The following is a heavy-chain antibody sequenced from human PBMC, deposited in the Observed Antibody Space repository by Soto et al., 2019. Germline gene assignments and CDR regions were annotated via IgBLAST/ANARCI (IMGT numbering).Heavy chain of an antibody. CDR3: ARGSGIVATIIFDY. V-gene: IGHV4-34*01. CDR1: GGSFSGYY. J-gene: IGHJ4*02. Sequence: QVQLQQWGAGLLKPSETLSLTCAVYGGSFSGYYWSWIRQPPGKGLEWIGEINHSGSTNYNPSLKSRVTISVDTSKNQFSLMLSSVTAADTAVYYCARGSGIVATIIFDYWGQGTLVTVSS. CDR2: INHSGST. D-gene: IGHD5-12*01.